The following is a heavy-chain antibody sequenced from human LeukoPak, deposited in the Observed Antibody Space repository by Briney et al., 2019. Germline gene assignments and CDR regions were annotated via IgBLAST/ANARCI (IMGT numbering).Heavy chain of an antibody. J-gene: IGHJ4*02. Sequence: PSETLSLTCTVSGGSISSYYWSWTRQPAGKGLEWIGRIYTSGSTNYNPSLKSRVTMSVDTSKNQFSLKLSSVTAADTAVYYCASWVFDGSGSYFYYWGQGTLVTVSS. CDR2: IYTSGST. CDR1: GGSISSYY. D-gene: IGHD3-10*01. V-gene: IGHV4-4*07. CDR3: ASWVFDGSGSYFYY.